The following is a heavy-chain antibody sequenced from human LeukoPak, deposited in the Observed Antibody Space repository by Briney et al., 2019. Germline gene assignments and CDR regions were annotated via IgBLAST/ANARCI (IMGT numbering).Heavy chain of an antibody. CDR1: GGSISSYY. CDR3: ARALVVGADHEYYFDY. D-gene: IGHD1-26*01. J-gene: IGHJ4*02. V-gene: IGHV4-59*08. Sequence: SETLSLTCTVSGGSISSYYWSWIRQPPGKGLEWIGYIYYSGSTNYNPSLKSRVTISVDTSKNQFSLKLSSVTAADTAVYYCARALVVGADHEYYFDYWGQGTLVTVSS. CDR2: IYYSGST.